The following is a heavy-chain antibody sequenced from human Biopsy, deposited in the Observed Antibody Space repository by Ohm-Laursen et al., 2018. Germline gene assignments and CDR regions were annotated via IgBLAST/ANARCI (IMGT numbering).Heavy chain of an antibody. Sequence: ASVKVSCNTSGYTFTSYEINWVRQATGQGLEWMGWMNPDSGNTGYAQNFQGRVTMTRNTSISTAYMELSSLRSEDTAVYFCARADPPLFYYGSGSSNWFNPWGQGTLVTVSS. CDR2: MNPDSGNT. CDR1: GYTFTSYE. V-gene: IGHV1-8*01. CDR3: ARADPPLFYYGSGSSNWFNP. D-gene: IGHD3-10*01. J-gene: IGHJ5*02.